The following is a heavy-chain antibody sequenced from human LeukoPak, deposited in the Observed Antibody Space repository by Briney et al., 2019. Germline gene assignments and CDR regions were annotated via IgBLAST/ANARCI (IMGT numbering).Heavy chain of an antibody. J-gene: IGHJ5*02. V-gene: IGHV4-59*08. D-gene: IGHD3-10*01. CDR1: GGSISNYY. CDR3: ARHSVGFGELSGFDP. CDR2: IYYSGST. Sequence: TSETLSLTCTVSGGSISNYYWSWIRQPPGKGLEWIGYIYYSGSTNYNPSLKSRVTISVDTSKNQFSLKLSSVTAADTAVYYCARHSVGFGELSGFDPWGQGTLVTVSS.